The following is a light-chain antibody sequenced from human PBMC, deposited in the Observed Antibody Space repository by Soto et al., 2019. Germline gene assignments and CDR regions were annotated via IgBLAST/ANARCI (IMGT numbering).Light chain of an antibody. CDR2: DAS. CDR3: TQFSSYPLT. V-gene: IGKV3-20*01. J-gene: IGKJ4*01. CDR1: QTVRNNY. Sequence: LTQSAFTLSLSPGERSTLSCRASQTVRNNYLAWYQQKPGQAPRLLIYDASSRATGIPDRFSGGGSGTEFTLTISRLEPEDFAVYYCTQFSSYPLTFGGGTKVDIK.